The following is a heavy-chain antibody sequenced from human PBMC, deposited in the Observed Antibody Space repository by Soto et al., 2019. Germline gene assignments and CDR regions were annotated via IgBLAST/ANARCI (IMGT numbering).Heavy chain of an antibody. CDR2: ISYDGNIK. CDR3: ATFLGPVTAAVDDY. D-gene: IGHD6-13*01. CDR1: GFTFSNFG. J-gene: IGHJ4*02. Sequence: QVQLVESGGGVVQPGRSLRLSCAASGFTFSNFGMHWVRQAPGKGLGWVASISYDGNIKYSSDAVKGRFTISRDNTKHTLYLQMTSLRCEDAAVYYCATFLGPVTAAVDDYWGQGTLVTVSS. V-gene: IGHV3-30*03.